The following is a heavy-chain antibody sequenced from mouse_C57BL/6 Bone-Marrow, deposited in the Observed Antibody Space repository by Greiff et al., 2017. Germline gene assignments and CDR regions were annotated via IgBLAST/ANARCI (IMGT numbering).Heavy chain of an antibody. CDR1: GFNIKNTY. CDR3: VIYYDYDWYFDV. Sequence: EVQLQQSVAELVRPGASVKSSCTASGFNIKNTYMHWVKQRPEQGLEWIGMIDPANGNTKYAPKFQGKATITADTSSNTAYLQLSSLTSEDTAIYYCVIYYDYDWYFDVWGTGTTVTVSS. V-gene: IGHV14-3*01. CDR2: IDPANGNT. D-gene: IGHD2-4*01. J-gene: IGHJ1*03.